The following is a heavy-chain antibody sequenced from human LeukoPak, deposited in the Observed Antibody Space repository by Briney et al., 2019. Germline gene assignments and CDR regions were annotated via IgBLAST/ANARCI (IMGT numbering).Heavy chain of an antibody. V-gene: IGHV3-11*01. CDR2: ISTGRSI. Sequence: GGSLRLSCAASGFTFSDYYMSWIRQAPGKGLEWVSHISTGRSIYYADSVKGRFTISRDNAKNSVSLVMNSLRVEDTAIYYCVRALSGTPDYWGQGTLVTVSS. J-gene: IGHJ4*02. CDR3: VRALSGTPDY. CDR1: GFTFSDYY. D-gene: IGHD6-13*01.